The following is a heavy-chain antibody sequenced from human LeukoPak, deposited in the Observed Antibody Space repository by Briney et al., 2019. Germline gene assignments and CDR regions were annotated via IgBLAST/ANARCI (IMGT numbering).Heavy chain of an antibody. V-gene: IGHV3-48*03. CDR3: ARSGWYSFDY. J-gene: IGHJ4*02. Sequence: GGSLRLSCAASGFTFSSYEMNWVRQAPGKGLEWVSYISSSGSTIYYADSVKGRFTISRDNAKNSLYLQMNSLRAEDTAVYYCARSGWYSFDYWGQGTLVTVSS. CDR1: GFTFSSYE. D-gene: IGHD6-19*01. CDR2: ISSSGSTI.